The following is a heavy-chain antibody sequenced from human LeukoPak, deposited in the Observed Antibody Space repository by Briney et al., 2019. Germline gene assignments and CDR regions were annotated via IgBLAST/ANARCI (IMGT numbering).Heavy chain of an antibody. Sequence: SQTLSLTCTVSVGSISSSSYYGGWIRRPPGRGLGWIGSIYYSGSTYYNPSLKSRVTISVDTSKNPFSLKLSSVTAADTAVYYCARDRSGWYALDYWGQGTLVTVSS. V-gene: IGHV4-39*07. CDR2: IYYSGST. CDR1: VGSISSSSYY. J-gene: IGHJ4*02. D-gene: IGHD6-13*01. CDR3: ARDRSGWYALDY.